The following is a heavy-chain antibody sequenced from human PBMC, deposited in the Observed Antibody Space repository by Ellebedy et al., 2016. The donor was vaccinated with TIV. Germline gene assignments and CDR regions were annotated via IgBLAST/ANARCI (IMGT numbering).Heavy chain of an antibody. J-gene: IGHJ4*02. CDR3: ASSQWGYFDY. V-gene: IGHV4-4*07. CDR2: IYTSGST. Sequence: MPSETLSLTCTVSGGSLSSYYWSWIRQPAGKGLEWIGRIYTSGSTNYNPSLKSRVTMSVDTSKKQFSLKLSSLTAADTAVYYCASSQWGYFDYWGQGTLVTVSS. D-gene: IGHD2-8*01. CDR1: GGSLSSYY.